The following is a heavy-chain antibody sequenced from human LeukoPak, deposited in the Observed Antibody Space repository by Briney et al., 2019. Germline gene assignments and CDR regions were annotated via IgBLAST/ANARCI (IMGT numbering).Heavy chain of an antibody. D-gene: IGHD3-3*01. Sequence: SETLSLTCTVSGGSISSGDYYWSWIRQPPGKGLEWIGYIYYSGSTYYNPSLKSRVTISVDTSKNQFSLKLSSVTAADTAVYYCARGAVLRFLEWLSHWLDPWGQGTLVTVSS. CDR2: IYYSGST. J-gene: IGHJ5*02. CDR1: GGSISSGDYY. CDR3: ARGAVLRFLEWLSHWLDP. V-gene: IGHV4-30-4*08.